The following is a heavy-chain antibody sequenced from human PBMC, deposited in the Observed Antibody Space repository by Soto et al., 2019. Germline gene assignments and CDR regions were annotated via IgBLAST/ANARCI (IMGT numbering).Heavy chain of an antibody. D-gene: IGHD2-2*02. CDR3: AGGYCSRSSCYRKQES. CDR1: GGTFSRCS. V-gene: IGHV1-69*06. J-gene: IGHJ4*02. Sequence: SVEVSCKASGGTFSRCSISWVRQAPGQGLEWMGGIIPIFGTANYAQKFQGRVTITADKSTSTAYMELSSLRSEDTAVYDCAGGYCSRSSCYRKQESWGQGTRVTVS. CDR2: IIPIFGTA.